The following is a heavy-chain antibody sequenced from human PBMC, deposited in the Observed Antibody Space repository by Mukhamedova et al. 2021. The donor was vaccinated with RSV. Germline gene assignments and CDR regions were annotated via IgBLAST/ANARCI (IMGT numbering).Heavy chain of an antibody. CDR2: IYASGST. J-gene: IGHJ4*02. V-gene: IGHV4-4*07. D-gene: IGHD6-13*01. Sequence: GLEWIGHIYASGSTNYNPSLKSRVTMSVDTSNNRFSLKLSSVTAADTAVYYCARTSYIAAAASYYFDYWGQGTLVTLSS. CDR3: ARTSYIAAAASYYFDY.